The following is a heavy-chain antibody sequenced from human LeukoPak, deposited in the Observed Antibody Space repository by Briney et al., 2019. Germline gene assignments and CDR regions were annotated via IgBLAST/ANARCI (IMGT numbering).Heavy chain of an antibody. CDR3: ARGLSRQQLAYDY. V-gene: IGHV1-8*01. CDR2: MNPNSGNT. J-gene: IGHJ4*02. Sequence: ASVKVSCKASGYTFTSYDINWVRQATGQGLEWMGWMNPNSGNTGYAQKFQGRVTMTRNTSISTAYMELSSLRSEDTAVYYSARGLSRQQLAYDYWGQGTLVTVSS. D-gene: IGHD6-13*01. CDR1: GYTFTSYD.